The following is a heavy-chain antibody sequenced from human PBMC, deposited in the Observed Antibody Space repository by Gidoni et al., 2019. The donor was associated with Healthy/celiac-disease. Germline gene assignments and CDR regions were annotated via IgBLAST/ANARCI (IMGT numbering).Heavy chain of an antibody. J-gene: IGHJ5*02. Sequence: EVQLLESGGGLVQPGGSLRLSCAASGFTFSSYAMSWVRQAPGKGLEWVSAISGSGGSTYYADSVKGRFTISRDNSKNTLYLQMNSLRAEDTAVYYCAKDLAYSGSYIGWFDPWGQGTLVTVSS. D-gene: IGHD1-26*01. CDR3: AKDLAYSGSYIGWFDP. V-gene: IGHV3-23*01. CDR2: ISGSGGST. CDR1: GFTFSSYA.